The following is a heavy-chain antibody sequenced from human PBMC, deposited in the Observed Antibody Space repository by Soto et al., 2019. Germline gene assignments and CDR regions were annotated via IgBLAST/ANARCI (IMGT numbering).Heavy chain of an antibody. J-gene: IGHJ6*02. CDR1: GGTFSSYA. D-gene: IGHD3-10*01. Sequence: SVKVSCKASGGTFSSYAISWVRQAPGQGLEWMGGIIPIFGTANYAQKFQGRVTITADESTSTAYMELSSLRSEDTAVYYCARGYYGSGSYYNYYYYYGMDVWGQGTTVTVSS. V-gene: IGHV1-69*13. CDR2: IIPIFGTA. CDR3: ARGYYGSGSYYNYYYYYGMDV.